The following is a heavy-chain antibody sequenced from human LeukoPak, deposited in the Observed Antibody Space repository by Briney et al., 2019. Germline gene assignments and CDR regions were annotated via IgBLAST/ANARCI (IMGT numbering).Heavy chain of an antibody. J-gene: IGHJ4*02. Sequence: GGSLRLSCAASGFTFSSYWMSWVRQAPGKGLEWVANIKQDGSEKYYVDSAKGRFTISRDNAKNSLYLQMNSLRAEDTAVYYCARDFSMDGSGSYDYWGQGTLVTVSS. D-gene: IGHD3-10*01. CDR3: ARDFSMDGSGSYDY. CDR1: GFTFSSYW. CDR2: IKQDGSEK. V-gene: IGHV3-7*01.